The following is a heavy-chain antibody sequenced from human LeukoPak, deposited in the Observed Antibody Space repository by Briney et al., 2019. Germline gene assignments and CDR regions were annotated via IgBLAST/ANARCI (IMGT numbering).Heavy chain of an antibody. V-gene: IGHV1-69*01. CDR1: GGTFSSYA. CDR3: ASAARGGQLRFLGNYYYYMDV. CDR2: IIPIFGTA. D-gene: IGHD3-3*01. J-gene: IGHJ6*03. Sequence: ASVKVSCKASGGTFSSYAISWVRQAPGQGLEWMGGIIPIFGTANYAQKFQGRVTITADESTSTAYMELSSLRSEDTAVYYCASAARGGQLRFLGNYYYYMDVWGKGTTVTVSS.